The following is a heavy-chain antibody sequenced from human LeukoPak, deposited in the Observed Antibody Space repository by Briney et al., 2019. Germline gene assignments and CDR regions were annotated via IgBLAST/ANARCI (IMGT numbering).Heavy chain of an antibody. D-gene: IGHD1-26*01. CDR1: GFTFSSYG. Sequence: PGGSLRLSCAASGFTFSSYGMHWVRQAPGKGLEWVAFIRYDGSNKYYADSVKGRFTISRDNSKNTLYLQMNSLRAEDTAVYYCARDKWAKRSPRNWFDPWGQGTLVTVSS. CDR2: IRYDGSNK. CDR3: ARDKWAKRSPRNWFDP. J-gene: IGHJ5*02. V-gene: IGHV3-30*02.